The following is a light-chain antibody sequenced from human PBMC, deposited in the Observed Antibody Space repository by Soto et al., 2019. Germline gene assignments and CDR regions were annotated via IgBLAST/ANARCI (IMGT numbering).Light chain of an antibody. Sequence: EIVLRQSPGPLSLSPGERATLSCRATQSLNNNYLAWYQQKPGQAPRLLIYDTSGRATGIPDRFSGSGSGTDFTLTISRLEPEDFAVYYCQQYGGSPYTFGQGTELEIK. CDR3: QQYGGSPYT. CDR2: DTS. CDR1: QSLNNNY. J-gene: IGKJ2*01. V-gene: IGKV3-20*01.